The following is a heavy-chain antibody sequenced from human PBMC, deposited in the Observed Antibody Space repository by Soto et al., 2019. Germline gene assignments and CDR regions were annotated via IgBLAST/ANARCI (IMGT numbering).Heavy chain of an antibody. V-gene: IGHV3-48*01. CDR2: ISSSSSTI. D-gene: IGHD1-1*01. Sequence: EVQLVESGGGLVQPGGSLRLSCAASGFTFSSYSMNCVRQAPGKGLEWVSYISSSSSTIYYADSVKGRFTISRDNAKNSLYLQMNSLRAEDTAVYYCARHPERRAQIGWFDPWGQGTLVTVSS. J-gene: IGHJ5*02. CDR1: GFTFSSYS. CDR3: ARHPERRAQIGWFDP.